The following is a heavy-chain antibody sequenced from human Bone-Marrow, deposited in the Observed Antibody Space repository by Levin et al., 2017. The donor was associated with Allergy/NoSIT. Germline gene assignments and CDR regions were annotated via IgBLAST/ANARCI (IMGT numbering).Heavy chain of an antibody. CDR2: IYDSGST. V-gene: IGHV4-59*02. D-gene: IGHD3-16*02. CDR3: ARGSLNPQLNDY. Sequence: SQTLSLPCTVSCGSVSIYYWSWIRQPPGKGLEWIGFIYDSGSTSYNPSLKSRVTISVDTSKNQFSLKLSSVTAADTAVYYCARGSLNPQLNDYWGQGTLVTVSS. CDR1: CGSVSIYY. J-gene: IGHJ4*02.